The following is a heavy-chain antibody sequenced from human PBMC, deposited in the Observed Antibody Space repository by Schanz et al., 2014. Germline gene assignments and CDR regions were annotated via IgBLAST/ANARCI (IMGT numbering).Heavy chain of an antibody. CDR3: ARDNRYYLFDY. CDR2: ISSKGDMT. J-gene: IGHJ4*02. V-gene: IGHV3-64*01. Sequence: EVHLLDSGGGLVQPGGSLRLSCLASGFTFSTSTMHWVRQAPGKGLEYVSSISSKGDMTFYGNSVKGRFTISRDNSKNTLYLQLGSLSAEDTAVYFCARDNRYYLFDYWGQGALVTVSS. CDR1: GFTFSTST. D-gene: IGHD3-16*02.